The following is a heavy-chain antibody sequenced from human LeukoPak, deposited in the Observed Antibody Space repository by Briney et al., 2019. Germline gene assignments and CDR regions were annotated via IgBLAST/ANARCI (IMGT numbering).Heavy chain of an antibody. J-gene: IGHJ3*02. V-gene: IGHV4-38-2*02. CDR2: IHHSGST. Sequence: SQTLSLTCTVSAYSISSGYYWGWIRQPPGRGLEWIGNIHHSGSTYYNPSLNSRVTISVDTSKNQFSLKLSSVTAADTAVYYCGRPLSYYSDSSGDDAFDIWGQGTMVTVSS. D-gene: IGHD3-22*01. CDR1: AYSISSGYY. CDR3: GRPLSYYSDSSGDDAFDI.